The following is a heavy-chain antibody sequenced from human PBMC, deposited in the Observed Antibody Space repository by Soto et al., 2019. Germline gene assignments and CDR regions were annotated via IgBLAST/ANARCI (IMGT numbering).Heavy chain of an antibody. D-gene: IGHD6-13*01. J-gene: IGHJ4*02. CDR2: ISSSSYI. V-gene: IGHV3-11*05. CDR3: AREGPGSSSWYVDS. Sequence: GGSLRLSCAASGFTFSDYYMSWIRQAPGKGLEWLSYISSSSYINYADSVKGRFTISRDNAKNSLYLQMSRLRAEDTAVYYCAREGPGSSSWYVDSWGQGTLVTVSS. CDR1: GFTFSDYY.